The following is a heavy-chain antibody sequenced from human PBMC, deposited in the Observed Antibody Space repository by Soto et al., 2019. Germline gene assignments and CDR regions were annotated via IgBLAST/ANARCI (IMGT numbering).Heavy chain of an antibody. CDR2: IYHSGST. V-gene: IGHV4-30-2*01. D-gene: IGHD3-16*01. CDR3: ARGPDGWESDYFDY. CDR1: GASISGGAYC. J-gene: IGHJ4*02. Sequence: PSETLSLTCALSGASISGGAYCWSWIRQPPGKGLEWIGYIYHSGSTHYNPSLKSRVTISVDRSQNQFSLNLSSVTAADTAVYYCARGPDGWESDYFDYWGQGTLVTVS.